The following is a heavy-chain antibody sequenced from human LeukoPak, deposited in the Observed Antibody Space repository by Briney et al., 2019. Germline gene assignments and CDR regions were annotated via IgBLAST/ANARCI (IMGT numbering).Heavy chain of an antibody. Sequence: PSETLSLTCTVSGYSISSGYYWGWIRQPPGKGLEWIGSIYHSGSTNYNPSLKSRVTISVDTSKNQFSLKLSSVTAADTAVYYCARGRFDCSGGSCYSYYYYYMDVWGKGTTVTVSS. CDR1: GYSISSGYY. J-gene: IGHJ6*03. D-gene: IGHD2-15*01. CDR3: ARGRFDCSGGSCYSYYYYYMDV. CDR2: IYHSGST. V-gene: IGHV4-38-2*02.